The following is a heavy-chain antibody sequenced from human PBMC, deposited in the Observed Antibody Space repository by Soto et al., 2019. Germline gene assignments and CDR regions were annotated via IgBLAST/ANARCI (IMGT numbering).Heavy chain of an antibody. CDR2: IHPRDSDT. J-gene: IGHJ4*02. Sequence: EFVKISCRGSEYSFTSYWIGWVRQIPGKGLEWMGIIHPRDSDTRYSPSFQGQVTISADMSISTAYLLWNSLKASDTAMYYCARLDYGSGSHLYYFDYWGQGTPVTVSS. V-gene: IGHV5-51*01. D-gene: IGHD3-10*01. CDR3: ARLDYGSGSHLYYFDY. CDR1: EYSFTSYW.